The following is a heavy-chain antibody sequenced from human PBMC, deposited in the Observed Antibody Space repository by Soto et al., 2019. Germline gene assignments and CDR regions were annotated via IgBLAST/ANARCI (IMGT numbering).Heavy chain of an antibody. CDR2: ISSSSSTI. Sequence: EVQLVESGGGLVQPGGSLRLSCAASGFTFSSYSMNWVRQAPGKGLEWVSYISSSSSTIYYADSVKGRFTISRDNAKNSLYLQMNSLRAEDTAVYYCARDSGYCSGGSCYSFHFDYWGQGTLVTVSS. CDR3: ARDSGYCSGGSCYSFHFDY. J-gene: IGHJ4*02. V-gene: IGHV3-48*01. D-gene: IGHD2-15*01. CDR1: GFTFSSYS.